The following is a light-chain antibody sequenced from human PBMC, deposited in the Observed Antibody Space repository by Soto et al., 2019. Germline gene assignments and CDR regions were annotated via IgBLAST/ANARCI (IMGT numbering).Light chain of an antibody. V-gene: IGKV1-5*01. CDR1: QNINAW. CDR2: DAS. Sequence: DIHMTQSPSSLSVSVGDRVTITCRTIQNINAWLSWYQQRPGQVPKLLIYDASTVQSGVPSRFSGSRSGTEFTLTIISLQPDDSATYYCQHYRLYSPWTFGQGTKVEIK. CDR3: QHYRLYSPWT. J-gene: IGKJ1*01.